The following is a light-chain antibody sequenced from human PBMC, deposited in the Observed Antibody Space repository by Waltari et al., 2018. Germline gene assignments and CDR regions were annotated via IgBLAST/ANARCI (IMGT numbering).Light chain of an antibody. V-gene: IGKV3-11*01. Sequence: EIILTQSPATLSLSPGERATLSCRASQSVNSLAWYQQKPGQAPRLLIYDASYRATGIPARFSGSGSGTHFTLNISGLETEDFADYYCQQRSDWPPLTFGGGTKVEVK. CDR3: QQRSDWPPLT. CDR1: QSVNS. CDR2: DAS. J-gene: IGKJ4*01.